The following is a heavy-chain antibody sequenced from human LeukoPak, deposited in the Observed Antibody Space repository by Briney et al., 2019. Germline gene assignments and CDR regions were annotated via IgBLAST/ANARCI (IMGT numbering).Heavy chain of an antibody. J-gene: IGHJ1*01. D-gene: IGHD3-10*01. Sequence: GASVKVSCKVSGYTLTELSMHWVRQAPGKGLEWMGGFDPEDGETIYAQKFQGRVTMTEDTSTDTAYMELSSLRSEDTAVYYCATDHGSGRYRPMTQHWGQGTLVTVSS. CDR1: GYTLTELS. CDR2: FDPEDGET. V-gene: IGHV1-24*01. CDR3: ATDHGSGRYRPMTQH.